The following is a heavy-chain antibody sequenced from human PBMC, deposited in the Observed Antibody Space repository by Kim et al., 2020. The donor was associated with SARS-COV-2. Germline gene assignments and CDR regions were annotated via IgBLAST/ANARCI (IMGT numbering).Heavy chain of an antibody. CDR2: SGGT. V-gene: IGHV1-2*02. Sequence: SGGTNNAQKFQGRVTMTRDTAISTAYMELSRLRSDDTAVYYCARPNPPDYWGQGTLVTVSS. CDR3: ARPNPPDY. J-gene: IGHJ4*02.